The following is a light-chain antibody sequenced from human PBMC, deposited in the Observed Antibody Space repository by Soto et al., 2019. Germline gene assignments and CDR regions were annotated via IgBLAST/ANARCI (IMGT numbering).Light chain of an antibody. CDR1: RGISSY. V-gene: IGKV1-9*01. CDR3: QQAASFPIT. Sequence: DIQLTQSPAFLSASVGDRVTITCRASRGISSYLAWYQQKPGKAPKLLIYAASTLQTGVPSRFSGSGSGTDFTLTINGLQPEDFATYYCQQAASFPITFGQGTRLEIK. J-gene: IGKJ5*01. CDR2: AAS.